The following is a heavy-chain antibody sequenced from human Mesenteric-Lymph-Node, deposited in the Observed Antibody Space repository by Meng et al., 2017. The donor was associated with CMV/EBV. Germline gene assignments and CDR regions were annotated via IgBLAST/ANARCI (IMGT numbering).Heavy chain of an antibody. CDR1: GFPFSRYE. J-gene: IGHJ6*02. CDR3: ARGYSSSSDYYYYGMDV. D-gene: IGHD6-6*01. V-gene: IGHV3-48*03. CDR2: ISSSTSDTII. Sequence: GGSLRLSCAASGFPFSRYEMNWVPQAPGKGLEWLSYISSSTSDTIIYYADSVQGRFTIPRDNAENSLYLQMNSLRAEDTAVYYCARGYSSSSDYYYYGMDVWGQGTTVTVSS.